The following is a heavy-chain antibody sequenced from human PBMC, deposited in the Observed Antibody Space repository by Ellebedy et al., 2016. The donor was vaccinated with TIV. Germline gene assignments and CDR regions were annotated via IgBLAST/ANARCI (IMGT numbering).Heavy chain of an antibody. CDR1: GGSFSGYY. J-gene: IGHJ5*02. V-gene: IGHV4-34*01. Sequence: MPGGSLRLSCAVYGGSFSGYYWSWIRQPPGKGLEWLGEINHSVSTNYNPSLKSRVTISVDTSKNQFSLKLSSVTAADTAVYYCARAGYGSGSYLGADDPRPFDPWGQGTLVTVSS. CDR3: ARAGYGSGSYLGADDPRPFDP. D-gene: IGHD3-10*01. CDR2: INHSVST.